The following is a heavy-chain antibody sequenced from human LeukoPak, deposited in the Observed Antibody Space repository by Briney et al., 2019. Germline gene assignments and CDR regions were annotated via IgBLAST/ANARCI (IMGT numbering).Heavy chain of an antibody. V-gene: IGHV3-21*01. CDR3: ARDWPSSFYGRGPSGMDV. Sequence: RSGGSLRLSCAASGFTFSSYSMNWVRQAPGKGLEWVSSISSSSSYIYYADSVKGRFTISRDNAKNSLYLQMNSLRAEDTAVYYCARDWPSSFYGRGPSGMDVWGQGTTVTVSS. CDR1: GFTFSSYS. CDR2: ISSSSSYI. D-gene: IGHD3-10*02. J-gene: IGHJ6*02.